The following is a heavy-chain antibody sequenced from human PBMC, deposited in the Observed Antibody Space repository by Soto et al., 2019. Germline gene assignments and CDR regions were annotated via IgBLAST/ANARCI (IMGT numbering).Heavy chain of an antibody. D-gene: IGHD3-10*01. CDR3: AQGMVRGED. CDR2: ISGSGGST. CDR1: GFTFSSYA. V-gene: IGHV3-23*01. J-gene: IGHJ4*02. Sequence: EVQLLESGGGLVQPGGSLRLSCAASGFTFSSYAMSWVRQAPGKGLEWVSAISGSGGSTYYADSVKGRFTISRDSSKNTRYRPMNGLRVEDTAVYYGAQGMVRGEDWGQGTLVTVSS.